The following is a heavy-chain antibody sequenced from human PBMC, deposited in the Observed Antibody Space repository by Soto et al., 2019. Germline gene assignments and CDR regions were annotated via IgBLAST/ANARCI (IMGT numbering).Heavy chain of an antibody. CDR2: ISFDGNTK. D-gene: IGHD3-9*01. V-gene: IGHV3-30*18. J-gene: IGHJ4*02. Sequence: QVQLVESGGGVVQPGRSLRLSCAASGFTFSNYGMHWVRQAAGKGLEWVAVISFDGNTKYYGDSVNGRFIVSRDNSKNILYVQMTSLRPEDTAVYYCVKSKDLTGNDFKFDHWGQGTLVTVSS. CDR1: GFTFSNYG. CDR3: VKSKDLTGNDFKFDH.